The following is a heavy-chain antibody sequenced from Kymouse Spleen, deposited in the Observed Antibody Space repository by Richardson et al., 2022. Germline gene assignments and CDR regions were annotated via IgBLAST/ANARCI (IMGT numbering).Heavy chain of an antibody. J-gene: IGHJ4*02. CDR2: ISYDGSNK. CDR3: AKRAYNWNYFDY. D-gene: IGHD1-20*01,IGHD1-7*01. V-gene: IGHV3-30*18. Sequence: QVQLVESGGGVVQPGRSLRLSCAASGFTFSSYGMHWVRQAPGKGLEWVAVISYDGSNKYYADSVKGRFTISRDNSKNTLYLQMNSLRAEDTAVYYCAKRAYNWNYFDYWGQGTLVTVSS. CDR1: GFTFSSYG.